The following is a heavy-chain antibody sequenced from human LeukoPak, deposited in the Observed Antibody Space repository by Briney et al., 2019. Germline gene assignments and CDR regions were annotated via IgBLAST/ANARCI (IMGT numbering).Heavy chain of an antibody. CDR3: ARDVPREYYYDSSGHWDY. D-gene: IGHD3-22*01. Sequence: ASVKVSCKASGGTFSSYAISWVRQAPGQGLEWMGRIIPIFGTANYAQKFQGRVTITTEESTSTAYMELSSLRSEDTAVYYCARDVPREYYYDSSGHWDYWGQGTLVTVSS. CDR2: IIPIFGTA. V-gene: IGHV1-69*05. CDR1: GGTFSSYA. J-gene: IGHJ4*01.